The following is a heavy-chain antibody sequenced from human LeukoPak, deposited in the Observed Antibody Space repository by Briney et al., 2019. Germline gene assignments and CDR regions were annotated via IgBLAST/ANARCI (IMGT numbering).Heavy chain of an antibody. Sequence: SETLSLTCTVSGGSISSGGYYWSWIRQHPGKGLEWIGYTYYSGSTYYNPSLKSRVIISVDTSKNQFSLKLSSVTAADTAVYYGAVRLLLPAYYDYGDYWGQGTLVTVSS. CDR3: AVRLLLPAYYDYGDY. J-gene: IGHJ4*02. V-gene: IGHV4-31*03. CDR2: TYYSGST. CDR1: GGSISSGGYY. D-gene: IGHD3-16*01.